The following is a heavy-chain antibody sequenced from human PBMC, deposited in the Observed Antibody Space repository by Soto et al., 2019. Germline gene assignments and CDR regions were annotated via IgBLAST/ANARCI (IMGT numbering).Heavy chain of an antibody. J-gene: IGHJ4*02. V-gene: IGHV1-3*01. CDR1: GYTFTIYA. CDR3: ARAYSGYDSPSGY. Sequence: QVQLVQSGAEVKKPGASVKVSCKASGYTFTIYAIHWVRQAPGQRLEWMGWINAGNGNTKYSQKFQGRVTITRDTXASTAYMELSSLRSEDTAVYYCARAYSGYDSPSGYWGQGTLVTVSS. D-gene: IGHD5-12*01. CDR2: INAGNGNT.